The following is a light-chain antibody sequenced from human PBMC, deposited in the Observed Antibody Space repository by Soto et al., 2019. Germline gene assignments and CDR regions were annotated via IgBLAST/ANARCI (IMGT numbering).Light chain of an antibody. V-gene: IGLV1-40*01. CDR2: GNS. CDR3: QSYDSSLSGYVV. J-gene: IGLJ2*01. CDR1: SSNIGAGYD. Sequence: QSVLTQPPSVSGAPGQRVTISCTGSSSNIGAGYDVHWYQQLPGTAPKLLIYGNSNRPSGVPDRFSGSKSGTSASLAITGLPAEDEDDYSCQSYDSSLSGYVVFGGGTKLTVL.